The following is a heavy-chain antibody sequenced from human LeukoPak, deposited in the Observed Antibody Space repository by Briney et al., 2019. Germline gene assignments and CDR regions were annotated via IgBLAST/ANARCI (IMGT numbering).Heavy chain of an antibody. D-gene: IGHD6-19*01. Sequence: SVKVSCKASGGTFSSYAISWVRQAPGQGLEWMGGIIPIFGTANYAQKFQGRVTITTDESTSTAYMELSSLSSEDTAVYYCARATIAVAGTRYFDYWGQGTLVTVSS. CDR1: GGTFSSYA. CDR2: IIPIFGTA. J-gene: IGHJ4*02. V-gene: IGHV1-69*05. CDR3: ARATIAVAGTRYFDY.